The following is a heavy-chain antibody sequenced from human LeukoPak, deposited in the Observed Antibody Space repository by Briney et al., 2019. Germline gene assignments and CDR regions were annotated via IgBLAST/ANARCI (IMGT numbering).Heavy chain of an antibody. CDR3: ARDGLWFGELSRVDH. CDR1: GFTFSSYC. J-gene: IGHJ4*02. V-gene: IGHV3-74*01. Sequence: GGSLRLSCAASGFTFSSYCMHWSRQAPGKGLVWVSRINTDGSSTSYADSVKGRFTISRDNAKNTLYLQMNSLRAEDTAVYYCARDGLWFGELSRVDHWGQGTLVTVSS. D-gene: IGHD3-10*01. CDR2: INTDGSST.